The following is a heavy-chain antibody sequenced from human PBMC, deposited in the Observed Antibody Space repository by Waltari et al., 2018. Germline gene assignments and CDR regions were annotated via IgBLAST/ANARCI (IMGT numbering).Heavy chain of an antibody. Sequence: QVQLQESGPGLVKPSETLSLTCTVSGYSISSGYYWGWIRPPPGQGLAWIGSIYHRGGAYDNPSLKSRGTISVDTAKNQFSRKLSSVTAADTAVYYWARLTVVRESDCDYWGQGTLVTVSS. D-gene: IGHD4-17*01. V-gene: IGHV4-38-2*02. CDR3: ARLTVVRESDCDY. J-gene: IGHJ4*02. CDR2: IYHRGGA. CDR1: GYSISSGYY.